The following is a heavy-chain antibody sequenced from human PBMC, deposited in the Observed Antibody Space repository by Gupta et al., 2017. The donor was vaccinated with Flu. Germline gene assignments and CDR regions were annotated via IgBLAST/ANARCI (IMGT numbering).Heavy chain of an antibody. J-gene: IGHJ4*02. CDR2: IKEDGSEK. CDR3: ARGGREGAVDY. CDR1: FSFRSYW. V-gene: IGHV3-7*04. D-gene: IGHD1-26*01. Sequence: FSFRSYWMTWVRQAPGKGLEWVANIKEDGSEKYYVDSVKGRFTISRDNAETSLYLQMSSLRAEDTAVYYCARGGREGAVDYWGQGTLVTVSS.